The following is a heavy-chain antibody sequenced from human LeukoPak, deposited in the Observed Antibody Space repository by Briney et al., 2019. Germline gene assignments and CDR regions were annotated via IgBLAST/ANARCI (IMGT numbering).Heavy chain of an antibody. D-gene: IGHD2-15*01. J-gene: IGHJ4*02. V-gene: IGHV3-7*01. CDR3: ARFCSGGSCYRGFWAL. Sequence: GRSLRLSCVASGFTFSTYAVHWVRPAPGKGLEWVANIDQHGSEKYYVDSVKGRFTISRDNAKNSLYLQISSLRAEDTAVYYCARFCSGGSCYRGFWALWGQGTLLTVSS. CDR1: GFTFSTYA. CDR2: IDQHGSEK.